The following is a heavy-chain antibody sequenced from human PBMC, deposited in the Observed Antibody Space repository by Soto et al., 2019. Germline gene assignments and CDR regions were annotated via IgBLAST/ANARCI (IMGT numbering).Heavy chain of an antibody. V-gene: IGHV3-33*06. D-gene: IGHD2-2*01. CDR1: GFTFSSSG. CDR2: ISYDGSKK. J-gene: IGHJ4*02. Sequence: PWGSLRLSCATSGFTFSSSGFHWVRQIPGTGLEWVALISYDGSKKLYADSVKGRFSISRDDSKNTLYLQMGRLRAEDTAVYYGAQVRDAFETLDYRGQRSLVTVSS. CDR3: AQVRDAFETLDY.